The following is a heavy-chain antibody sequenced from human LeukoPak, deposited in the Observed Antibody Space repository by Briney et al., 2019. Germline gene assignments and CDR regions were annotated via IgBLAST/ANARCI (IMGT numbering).Heavy chain of an antibody. V-gene: IGHV1-69*05. CDR2: IIPIFGTA. Sequence: GSSVKVSCKASGGTFSSYAISWVRQAPGQGLEWMGGIIPIFGTANYAQKLQGRVTMTTDTSTSTAYMELRSLRSDDTAVYYCARQVGDFWSGYRLFDIWGQGTMVTVSS. CDR3: ARQVGDFWSGYRLFDI. CDR1: GGTFSSYA. D-gene: IGHD3-3*01. J-gene: IGHJ3*02.